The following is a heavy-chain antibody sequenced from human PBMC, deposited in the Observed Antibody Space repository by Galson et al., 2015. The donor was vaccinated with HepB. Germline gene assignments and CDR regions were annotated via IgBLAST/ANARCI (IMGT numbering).Heavy chain of an antibody. CDR3: VREDRETSDWYWYFAL. CDR1: GFSFSDHY. V-gene: IGHV3-72*01. J-gene: IGHJ2*01. D-gene: IGHD3-9*01. Sequence: SLRLSCAASGFSFSDHYMVWVRQAPGKGLEWVGRTRNRANSFTTDYAASVKGRFTVSRDDSKSSLYLQMNSLKTEDTAVYYCVREDRETSDWYWYFALWGRGTLVTVSS. CDR2: TRNRANSFTT.